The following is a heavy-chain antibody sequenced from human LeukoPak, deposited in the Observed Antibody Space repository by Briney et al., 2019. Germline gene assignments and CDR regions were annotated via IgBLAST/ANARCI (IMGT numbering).Heavy chain of an antibody. CDR1: GFSFSSYR. Sequence: GGSLRLSCAASGFSFSSYRMSWVRQAPGKGLEWVSSISSGSGYIYYADSVKGRFTISRDNAKNSLYLQMNSLRAEDTAVYYCARGLYCSGGSCYGRFDYWGQGTLVTVSS. CDR3: ARGLYCSGGSCYGRFDY. CDR2: ISSGSGYI. V-gene: IGHV3-21*01. D-gene: IGHD2-15*01. J-gene: IGHJ4*02.